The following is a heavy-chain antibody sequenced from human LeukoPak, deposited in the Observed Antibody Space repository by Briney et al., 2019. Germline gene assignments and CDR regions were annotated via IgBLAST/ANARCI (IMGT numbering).Heavy chain of an antibody. Sequence: SETLSLTCTVSGGSISSYYWSRIRQPAGKGLEWIGRIYTSGSTNYNPSLKSRVTMSVDTSKNQFSLKLSSVTAADTAVYYCARHYYDSSGYYSDAFDIWGQGTMVTVSS. CDR1: GGSISSYY. CDR2: IYTSGST. D-gene: IGHD3-22*01. J-gene: IGHJ3*02. V-gene: IGHV4-4*07. CDR3: ARHYYDSSGYYSDAFDI.